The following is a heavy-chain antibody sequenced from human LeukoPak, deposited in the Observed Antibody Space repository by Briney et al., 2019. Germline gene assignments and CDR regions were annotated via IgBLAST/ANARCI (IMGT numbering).Heavy chain of an antibody. J-gene: IGHJ6*02. Sequence: GGSLRLSCTASGVTFSRHSMNWVRQAPGKGLEWVSHISSTGTTIYYADSVKGRFTISRDNAKSSLYLQMNSLRAEDTAKYYCAGWVSALHRYFYYYGLDVGGQGPTVVVSS. CDR1: GVTFSRHS. CDR2: ISSTGTTI. D-gene: IGHD3-16*01. V-gene: IGHV3-48*01. CDR3: AGWVSALHRYFYYYGLDV.